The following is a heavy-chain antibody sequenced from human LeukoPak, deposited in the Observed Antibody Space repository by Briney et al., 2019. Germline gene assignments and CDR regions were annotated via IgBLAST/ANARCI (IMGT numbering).Heavy chain of an antibody. V-gene: IGHV1-69*05. Sequence: ASVTVSCTASGGTFSSHAISWVRQAPGQGLEWMGGIIPIFGTANYAQKFQGRVTITTNESTSTAYMELSSLRSEDTAVYYCARGRGYSYGQGGFDYWGQGTLVTVSS. CDR2: IIPIFGTA. D-gene: IGHD5-18*01. J-gene: IGHJ4*02. CDR3: ARGRGYSYGQGGFDY. CDR1: GGTFSSHA.